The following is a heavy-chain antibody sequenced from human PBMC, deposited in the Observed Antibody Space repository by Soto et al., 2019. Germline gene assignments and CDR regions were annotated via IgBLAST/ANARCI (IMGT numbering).Heavy chain of an antibody. CDR3: ARDIVVVPAAIRAPYYYYGTDV. CDR1: GGTFSSYA. D-gene: IGHD2-2*02. CDR2: IIPIFGTA. Sequence: QVQLVQSGAEVKKPGSSVKVSCKASGGTFSSYAISWVRQAPGQGLEWMGGIIPIFGTANYAQKFQGRVTITADESTSTAYMELSSLRSEDTAVYYCARDIVVVPAAIRAPYYYYGTDVWGQGTTVTVSS. J-gene: IGHJ6*02. V-gene: IGHV1-69*01.